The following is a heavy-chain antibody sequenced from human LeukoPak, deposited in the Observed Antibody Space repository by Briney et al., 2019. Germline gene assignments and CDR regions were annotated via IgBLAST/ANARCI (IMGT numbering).Heavy chain of an antibody. CDR1: GFTFSSYS. J-gene: IGHJ4*02. D-gene: IGHD3-10*01. V-gene: IGHV3-21*01. CDR2: ISSSSSYI. CDR3: ATITMVRPFDY. Sequence: GGSLRLSCAASGFTFSSYSMNWVRQAPGKGLEWVSSISSSSSYIYYADSVKGRFTISSDNAKNSLYLQMNSLRAEDTAVYYCATITMVRPFDYWGQGTLVTVPS.